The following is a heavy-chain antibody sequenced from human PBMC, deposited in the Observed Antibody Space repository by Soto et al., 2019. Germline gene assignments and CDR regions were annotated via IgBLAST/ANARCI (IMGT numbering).Heavy chain of an antibody. CDR1: GFSVSRSY. CDR3: VRGRYGSEIH. V-gene: IGHV3-53*04. D-gene: IGHD3-10*01. J-gene: IGHJ4*02. CDR2: IDSAGTT. Sequence: GGSLRLSCAASGFSVSRSYMSWVRQAPGKGLEWLSVIDSAGTTHYADSVKGRFTISTHSSQNTLFLQMNSLRTEDTATYYCVRGRYGSEIHWGQGTKVTVSS.